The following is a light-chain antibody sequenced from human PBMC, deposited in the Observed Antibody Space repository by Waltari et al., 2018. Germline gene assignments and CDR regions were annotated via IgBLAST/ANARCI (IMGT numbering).Light chain of an antibody. CDR3: QVWDSGSDHKV. CDR2: YDT. J-gene: IGLJ3*02. CDR1: NIGRKS. V-gene: IGLV3-21*01. Sequence: SYVLTQPPSVSVAPGGTATITCGGNNIGRKSVHWYQQKPGQAPVLVLYYDTDRPSGSPERFSGSNSGNTATLTISRVEVGDEADFFCQVWDSGSDHKVFGGGTKLTVL.